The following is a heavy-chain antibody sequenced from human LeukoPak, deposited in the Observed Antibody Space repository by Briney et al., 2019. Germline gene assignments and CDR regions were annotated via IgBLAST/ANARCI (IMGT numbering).Heavy chain of an antibody. CDR1: GFTFSSYS. CDR2: ISSSSTI. CDR3: ARDFRDTAMVTLDY. Sequence: GGSLRLSCAASGFTFSSYSMNWVRQAPGKGLEWVSYISSSSTIYYADSVKGRFTISRDNAKNSLYLQMNSLRDEDTAVYYCARDFRDTAMVTLDYWGQGTLVTVSS. D-gene: IGHD5-18*01. J-gene: IGHJ4*02. V-gene: IGHV3-48*02.